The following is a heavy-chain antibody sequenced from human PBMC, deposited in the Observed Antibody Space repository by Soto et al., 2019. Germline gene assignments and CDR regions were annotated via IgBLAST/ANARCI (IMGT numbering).Heavy chain of an antibody. CDR1: GYIFNDYY. J-gene: IGHJ6*02. V-gene: IGHV1-2*02. Sequence: GASVKVSCKASGYIFNDYYIHWVRQAPGQGLEWMGWINPYNGGANFAQEFQVRVTMTRDTSLSIVYMEVTRLTYDDTAVYYCARDNYNYSGMDVWGQGTTVTVSS. CDR3: ARDNYNYSGMDV. CDR2: INPYNGGA.